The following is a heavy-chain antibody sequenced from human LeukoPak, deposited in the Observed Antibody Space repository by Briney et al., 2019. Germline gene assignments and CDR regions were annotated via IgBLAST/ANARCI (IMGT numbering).Heavy chain of an antibody. J-gene: IGHJ4*02. D-gene: IGHD6-6*01. CDR3: AKAARSSSRDFDY. V-gene: IGHV3-21*01. CDR2: ISSSSSYI. Sequence: GGSLRLSCAASGFTFSSYSMNWVRQAPGKGLEWDSSISSSSSYIYYADSVKGRFTISRDNAKNSLYLQMNSLRAEDTAVYYCAKAARSSSRDFDYWGQGTLVTVSS. CDR1: GFTFSSYS.